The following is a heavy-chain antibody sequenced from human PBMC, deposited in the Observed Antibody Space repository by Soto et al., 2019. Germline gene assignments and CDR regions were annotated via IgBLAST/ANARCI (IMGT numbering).Heavy chain of an antibody. CDR2: IVVGSGNT. CDR3: AAGLRYFDWSLDY. Sequence: FGFTFTSSAVHWVVQGRGQSLEWIGWIVVGSGNTNYAQKFQERVTITRDMSTSTAYMELSSLRSEDTAVYYCAAGLRYFDWSLDYWGQGTLVTVSS. V-gene: IGHV1-58*01. D-gene: IGHD3-9*01. J-gene: IGHJ4*02. CDR1: GFTFTSSA.